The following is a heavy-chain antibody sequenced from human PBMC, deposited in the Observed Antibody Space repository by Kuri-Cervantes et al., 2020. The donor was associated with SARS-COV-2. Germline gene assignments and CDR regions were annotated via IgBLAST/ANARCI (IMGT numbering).Heavy chain of an antibody. Sequence: SVKVSCKASGGTLSTYTITWVRQAPGQGLEWMGRIIPVLRVENYAQKFQGRVTITADKSTNTAYMELTSLRSEDTAVYYCARDSEMTRDAFEIWGQGKMVTVAS. D-gene: IGHD4-11*01. V-gene: IGHV1-69*04. J-gene: IGHJ3*02. CDR2: IIPVLRVE. CDR3: ARDSEMTRDAFEI. CDR1: GGTLSTYT.